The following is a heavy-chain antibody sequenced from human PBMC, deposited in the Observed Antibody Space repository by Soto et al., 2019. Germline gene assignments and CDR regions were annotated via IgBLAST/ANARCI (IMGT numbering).Heavy chain of an antibody. D-gene: IGHD4-17*01. CDR1: GFSFSTYN. J-gene: IGHJ4*02. Sequence: EVELLESGGGLVKPGGSLRLSCAASGFSFSTYNMNWVRQAPGKGLEWVSSINGRSNYKYYTDSVKGRFTISRDNPKNSLYLKMDSLRVEDTAVYYCVREDGLVGSNAAFDQWGQGTLVIVSS. V-gene: IGHV3-21*02. CDR2: INGRSNYK. CDR3: VREDGLVGSNAAFDQ.